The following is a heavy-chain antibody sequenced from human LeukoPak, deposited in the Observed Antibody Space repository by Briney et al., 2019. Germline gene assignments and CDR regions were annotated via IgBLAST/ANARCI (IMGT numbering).Heavy chain of an antibody. D-gene: IGHD3-10*01. Sequence: SVKLSCKASGGTFSSYAISWVRQAPGQGLEWMGGIIPIFGTANYAQKFQGRVTITADESTSTAYMELSSLRSEDTAVYYCARDKVLVRGLGYYYGMDVWGQRTTVADSS. CDR1: GGTFSSYA. V-gene: IGHV1-69*01. J-gene: IGHJ6*02. CDR2: IIPIFGTA. CDR3: ARDKVLVRGLGYYYGMDV.